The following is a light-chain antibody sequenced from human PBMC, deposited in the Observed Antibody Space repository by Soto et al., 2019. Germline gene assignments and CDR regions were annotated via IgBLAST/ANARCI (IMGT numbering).Light chain of an antibody. CDR3: MQALQTPRT. V-gene: IGKV2-28*01. CDR2: LCS. J-gene: IGKJ5*01. CDR1: RSLLNSKGYNY. Sequence: DTVMTQSPLSLPVTPGEPASISCRSSRSLLNSKGYNYWDWDLQKPGPSPQLXIELCSNRASGGPDRVSGRASGTDFTLKISRVEAEDVGVYECMQALQTPRTFGQGTRLEIK.